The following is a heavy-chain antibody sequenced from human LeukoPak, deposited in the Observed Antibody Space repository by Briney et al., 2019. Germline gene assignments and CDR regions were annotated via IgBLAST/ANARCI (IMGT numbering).Heavy chain of an antibody. CDR1: GFTFSSYV. CDR3: ARVLLGSWDWFDP. CDR2: INPDGSTT. Sequence: GGSLRLSCVASGFTFSSYVMSWVRQAPGKGLVWVSRINPDGSTTNYADSVKGRFTISRDNAKNTLYLQMNSLRAEDTAVYYCARVLLGSWDWFDPWGQGTLVTVSS. J-gene: IGHJ5*02. V-gene: IGHV3-74*01. D-gene: IGHD3-10*01.